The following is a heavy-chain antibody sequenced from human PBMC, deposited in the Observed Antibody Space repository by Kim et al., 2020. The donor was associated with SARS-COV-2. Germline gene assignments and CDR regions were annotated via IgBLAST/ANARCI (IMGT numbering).Heavy chain of an antibody. V-gene: IGHV4-59*13. CDR2: VHYTGST. CDR1: GASITAYY. CDR3: AREGDWNYANWFDP. Sequence: SETLSLTCSVSGASITAYYWSWIRQPPGKGLEWIGYVHYTGSTNYNPSLESRVDMSVDTSKNQFSLRLTSVSAGDTAVYYYAREGDWNYANWFDPWGQGALVTVPS. J-gene: IGHJ5*02. D-gene: IGHD1-7*01.